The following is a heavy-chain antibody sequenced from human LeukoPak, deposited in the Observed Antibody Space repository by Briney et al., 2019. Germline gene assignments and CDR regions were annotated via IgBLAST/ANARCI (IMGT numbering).Heavy chain of an antibody. CDR3: ARDGDGGDAYRTYFDH. J-gene: IGHJ4*02. CDR1: GGYITEYY. Sequence: SETLSLTCSVSGGYITEYYWSWLRQAPGKGLEWIGYIYHTGGTNYNPSLKSRVTISLDSSKKQFSLRLSSVTAADTAVYYRARDGDGGDAYRTYFDHWGQGALITVSS. CDR2: IYHTGGT. V-gene: IGHV4-59*01. D-gene: IGHD5-24*01.